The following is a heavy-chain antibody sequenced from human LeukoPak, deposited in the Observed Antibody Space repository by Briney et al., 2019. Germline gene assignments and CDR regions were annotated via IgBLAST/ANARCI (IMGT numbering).Heavy chain of an antibody. D-gene: IGHD5-24*01. J-gene: IGHJ3*02. CDR3: ARTIDGAFDI. CDR1: GGSISSYY. Sequence: SETLSLTCTVSGGSISSYYWSWIRQPPGKGLEWIGYIYYSGSTNYNPSLKSRVTISVDTSKNQFSLKLSSVTAADTAVYHCARTIDGAFDIWGQGTMVTVSS. CDR2: IYYSGST. V-gene: IGHV4-59*01.